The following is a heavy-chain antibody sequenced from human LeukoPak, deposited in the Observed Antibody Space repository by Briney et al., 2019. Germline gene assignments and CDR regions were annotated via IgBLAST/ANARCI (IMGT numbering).Heavy chain of an antibody. V-gene: IGHV1-58*02. CDR3: AAELRDAFDI. CDR2: IVVGSGNT. Sequence: GASVKVSCKASGFTFTSSAMQWVRQARGQRLEWIGWIVVGSGNTDYAQKFQERVTITRDMSTSTAYMELSSLRSEDTAVNYCAAELRDAFDIWGQGTMVTVSS. J-gene: IGHJ3*02. CDR1: GFTFTSSA.